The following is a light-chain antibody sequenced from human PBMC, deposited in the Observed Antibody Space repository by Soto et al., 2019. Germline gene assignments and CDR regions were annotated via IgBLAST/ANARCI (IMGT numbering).Light chain of an antibody. CDR3: QQLNSYPLT. Sequence: DIQLTQSPSFLSASVGDRVTITCRASQGISSFLAWYQQKPGKAPNLQIYVASTLQSGVPSRFSGSGSGTEFTLAISSLQPEDFATYYCQQLNSYPLTFGGGTKVEIK. J-gene: IGKJ4*01. CDR1: QGISSF. CDR2: VAS. V-gene: IGKV1-9*01.